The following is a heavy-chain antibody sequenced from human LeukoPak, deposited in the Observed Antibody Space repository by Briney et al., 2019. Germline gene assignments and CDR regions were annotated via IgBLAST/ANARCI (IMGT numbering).Heavy chain of an antibody. D-gene: IGHD3-10*01. CDR3: ARDPMVRGVIID. J-gene: IGHJ4*02. CDR1: GFTFSSYA. V-gene: IGHV3-23*01. CDR2: ISGSGGST. Sequence: GGSLRLSCAASGFTFSSYAMSWVRQAPGKGLEWVSAISGSGGSTYYADSVKGRFTISRDNSKNTLYLQMNSLRAEDTAVYYCARDPMVRGVIIDWGQGTLVTVSS.